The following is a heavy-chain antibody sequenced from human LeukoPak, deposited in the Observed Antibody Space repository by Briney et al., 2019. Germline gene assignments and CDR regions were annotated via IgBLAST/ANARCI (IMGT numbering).Heavy chain of an antibody. CDR2: IYYSGST. D-gene: IGHD2-2*01. CDR3: ARQLGYCSSTSCSYFDY. V-gene: IGHV4-31*03. J-gene: IGHJ4*02. Sequence: SETLSLTCTVSGGSISSGGYYWSWIRQHPGKGLEWTGYIYYSGSTYYNPSLKSRVTISVDTSKNQFSLKLSSVTAADTAVYYCARQLGYCSSTSCSYFDYWGQGTLVTVSS. CDR1: GGSISSGGYY.